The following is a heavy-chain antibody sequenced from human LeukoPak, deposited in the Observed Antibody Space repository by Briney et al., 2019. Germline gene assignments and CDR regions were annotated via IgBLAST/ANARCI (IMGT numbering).Heavy chain of an antibody. Sequence: SETLSLTCTVSGGSISSYYWSWIRQPAGKGLEWIGRIHTSGSTYYNPSLKSRVTISVDTSKNQFSLKLSSVTAADTAVYYCARDQEDSSSWYYYYYMDVWGKGTTVTVSS. CDR1: GGSISSYY. CDR3: ARDQEDSSSWYYYYYMDV. D-gene: IGHD6-13*01. V-gene: IGHV4-4*07. J-gene: IGHJ6*03. CDR2: IHTSGST.